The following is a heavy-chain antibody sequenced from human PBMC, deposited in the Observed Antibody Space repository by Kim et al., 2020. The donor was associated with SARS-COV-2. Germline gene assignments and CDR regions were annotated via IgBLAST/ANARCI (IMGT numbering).Heavy chain of an antibody. CDR3: AREDDFWSGYPDY. CDR2: IIPILGIA. Sequence: SVKVSCKASGGTFSSYAISWVRQAPGQGLEWMGRIIPILGIANYAQKFQGRVTITADKSTSTAYMELSSLRSEDTAVYYCAREDDFWSGYPDYWGQGTL. D-gene: IGHD3-3*01. V-gene: IGHV1-69*04. CDR1: GGTFSSYA. J-gene: IGHJ4*02.